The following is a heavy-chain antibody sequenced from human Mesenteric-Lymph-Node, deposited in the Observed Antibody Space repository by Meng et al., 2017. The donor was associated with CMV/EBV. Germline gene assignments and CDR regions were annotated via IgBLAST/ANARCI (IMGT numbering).Heavy chain of an antibody. D-gene: IGHD6-13*01. CDR3: ARVTALAAAGTFYYYGVDV. V-gene: IGHV4-31*02. CDR1: SDNSY. Sequence: SDNSYWTWIRQHPGKGLECFGYIYYSGSTYYNPSLESRVTISVDTSKNQFSLKLASVTAADTAVYYCARVTALAAAGTFYYYGVDVWGQGTTVTVSS. J-gene: IGHJ6*02. CDR2: IYYSGST.